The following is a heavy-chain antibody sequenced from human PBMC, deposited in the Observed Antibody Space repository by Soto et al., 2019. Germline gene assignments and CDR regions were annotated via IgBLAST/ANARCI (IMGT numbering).Heavy chain of an antibody. CDR2: IYHSGST. V-gene: IGHV4-30-2*01. CDR3: ARTSRFDC. J-gene: IGHJ4*02. Sequence: PSETLSLTCAVSVGSISSGAYSWSWIRQPPGKGLEWIGYIYHSGSTNYNPSLKSRVTMSVDTSKNQFSLKLSSVTAADTAVYYCARTSRFDCWGQGTLVTVSS. D-gene: IGHD6-6*01. CDR1: VGSISSGAYS.